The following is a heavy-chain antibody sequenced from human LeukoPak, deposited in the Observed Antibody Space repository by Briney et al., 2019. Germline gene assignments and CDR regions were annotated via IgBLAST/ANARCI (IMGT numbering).Heavy chain of an antibody. V-gene: IGHV6-1*01. CDR1: GDSVSSYSAA. Sequence: SQTLSLTCAISGDSVSSYSAAWSWIRQSPSRGLEWLGRTYYGSKWYNDYAVSVKSRITINPDTSKNQFSLQLTSVTPEDTAVYYCARSGGHDAFDIWGQGTMVTVSS. CDR2: TYYGSKWYN. D-gene: IGHD4-23*01. J-gene: IGHJ3*02. CDR3: ARSGGHDAFDI.